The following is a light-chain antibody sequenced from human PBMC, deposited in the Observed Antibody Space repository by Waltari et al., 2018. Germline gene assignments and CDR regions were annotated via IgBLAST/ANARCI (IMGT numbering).Light chain of an antibody. Sequence: AIRMTQSPSSLSASIGDRVTISRRASQGVRTYLAWYQQKPGKAPSLLIHAASTLQSGVPSRFSGSGTGTDFTLTITCLQSEDFATYYCQQYHDYPWTFGQGTKVDI. CDR1: QGVRTY. CDR3: QQYHDYPWT. CDR2: AAS. V-gene: IGKV1-8*01. J-gene: IGKJ1*01.